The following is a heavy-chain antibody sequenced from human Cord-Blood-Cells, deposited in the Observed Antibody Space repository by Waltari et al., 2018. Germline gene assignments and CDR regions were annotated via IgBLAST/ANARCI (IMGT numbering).Heavy chain of an antibody. CDR2: ITQRGST. CDR1: GGSFSGYY. J-gene: IGHJ6*03. V-gene: IGHV4-34*01. D-gene: IGHD6-13*01. Sequence: QVQLQQWGAGLLQPSETLSLTCAVYGGSFSGYYWSWIRHPQGKGLEWIGEITQRGSTNYNPSLKSRVTISVDTSKNQFSLKLSSVTAADTAVYYCARGGIAAYYYYYYYMDVWGKGTTVTVSS. CDR3: ARGGIAAYYYYYYYMDV.